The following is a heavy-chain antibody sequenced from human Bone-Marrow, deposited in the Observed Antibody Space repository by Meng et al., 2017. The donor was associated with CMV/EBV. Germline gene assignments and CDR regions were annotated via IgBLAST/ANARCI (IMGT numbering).Heavy chain of an antibody. D-gene: IGHD6-6*01. CDR2: INPNSGGT. CDR3: ARDGYYSSSSDVDY. J-gene: IGHJ4*02. CDR1: GYTFTGYY. Sequence: ASVKVSCKASGYTFTGYYIHWVRQAPGQGLEWMGWINPNSGGTSYAQKFQGRVTMTRDTSISTAYMELSRLRSDDTAVYYCARDGYYSSSSDVDYWGQGTLVTVSS. V-gene: IGHV1-2*02.